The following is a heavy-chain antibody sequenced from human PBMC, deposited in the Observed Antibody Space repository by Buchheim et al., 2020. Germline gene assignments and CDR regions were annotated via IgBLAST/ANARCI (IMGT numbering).Heavy chain of an antibody. CDR1: GGTFSSYA. CDR3: ASLGFGVATIHASH. V-gene: IGHV1-69*04. Sequence: QVQLVQSGAEVKKPGSSVKVSCKASGGTFSSYAISWVRQAPGQGLEWMGRIIPILGIATYAQKFQGRVTITAEDSTSTAYMELSSLRSEDTAVYYCASLGFGVATIHASHWGQGTL. D-gene: IGHD5-12*01. J-gene: IGHJ4*02. CDR2: IIPILGIA.